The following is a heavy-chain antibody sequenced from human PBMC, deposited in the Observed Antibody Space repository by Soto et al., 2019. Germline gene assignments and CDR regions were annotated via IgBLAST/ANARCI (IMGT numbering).Heavy chain of an antibody. D-gene: IGHD3-10*01. J-gene: IGHJ6*02. V-gene: IGHV3-21*01. CDR3: AKDRGRGSPVSGGMDV. CDR2: ISRTSNHI. Sequence: EVQLVESGGGLVKPGGSLRLSCAASGFTFSNNTLNWVRQAPGKGLEWVSIISRTSNHIYYADSVKGRFTVSRDNAENSLYLQMNSLRAEDTAVYYCAKDRGRGSPVSGGMDVWGQGTTVTVSS. CDR1: GFTFSNNT.